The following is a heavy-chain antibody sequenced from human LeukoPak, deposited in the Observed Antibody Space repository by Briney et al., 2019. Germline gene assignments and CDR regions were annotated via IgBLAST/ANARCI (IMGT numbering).Heavy chain of an antibody. Sequence: PGGSLRLSCAASGFTFSSYEMNWVRQAPGKGLEWVSYISSSGSTIYYADSVKGRFTIFRDNSKNTLYLQMNSLRAEDTAVYYCAKGYYYDSSGYYPWGPFDYWGQGTLVTVSS. J-gene: IGHJ4*02. CDR2: ISSSGSTI. CDR3: AKGYYYDSSGYYPWGPFDY. CDR1: GFTFSSYE. V-gene: IGHV3-48*03. D-gene: IGHD3-22*01.